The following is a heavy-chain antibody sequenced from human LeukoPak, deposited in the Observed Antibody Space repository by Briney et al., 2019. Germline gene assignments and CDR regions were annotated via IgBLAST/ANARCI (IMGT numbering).Heavy chain of an antibody. CDR3: ARWSPRAWFDP. CDR2: IYYSGST. J-gene: IGHJ5*02. Sequence: PSETLSLTCTVSGGSISSYYWSWIRQPPGKGLEWIGYIYYSGSTNYNPSLKSRVTISVDTSKNQFSLKLSSVTAADTAVYYCARWSPRAWFDPWGQGTLVTASS. V-gene: IGHV4-59*08. CDR1: GGSISSYY.